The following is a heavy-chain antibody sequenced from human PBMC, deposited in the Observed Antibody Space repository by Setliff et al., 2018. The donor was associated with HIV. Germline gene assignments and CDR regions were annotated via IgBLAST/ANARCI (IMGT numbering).Heavy chain of an antibody. J-gene: IGHJ4*02. CDR3: ARGGAFCGRDSCYYLDY. Sequence: SETLSLTCTVSGDSISSYYWSWIRQHPGKGLEWIGYIYYSGSATYNPSLKSQASISVDTSRNEFSLKLSSVTAADTAVYFCARGGAFCGRDSCYYLDYWGQGNPVTSPQ. D-gene: IGHD2-21*02. CDR1: GDSISSYY. V-gene: IGHV4-59*12. CDR2: IYYSGSA.